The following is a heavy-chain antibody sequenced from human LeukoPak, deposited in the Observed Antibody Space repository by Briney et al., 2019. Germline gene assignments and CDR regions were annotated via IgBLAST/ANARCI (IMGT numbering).Heavy chain of an antibody. J-gene: IGHJ4*02. CDR3: AREATGATGYFDY. V-gene: IGHV3-48*03. D-gene: IGHD1-26*01. CDR2: IPSSGSTI. Sequence: PGGSLRLSCAASAFTFSTYEMNWVRQAPGKGLEWVSYIPSSGSTIYYVDSVKGRFTISRDNAKNSLYLQMNSLRVEDTAVYYCAREATGATGYFDYWGQGTLVTVSS. CDR1: AFTFSTYE.